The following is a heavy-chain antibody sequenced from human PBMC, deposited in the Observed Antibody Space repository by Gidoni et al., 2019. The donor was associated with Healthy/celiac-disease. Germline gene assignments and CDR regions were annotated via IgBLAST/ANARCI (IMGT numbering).Heavy chain of an antibody. D-gene: IGHD3-22*01. CDR1: GFTFSSYA. J-gene: IGHJ4*02. CDR3: AKETHYYDSSHYFDY. V-gene: IGHV3-23*01. CDR2: ISGSGGST. Sequence: EVQLLEFGGGLVQPGGYLRLSCAASGFTFSSYAMCWVRQAPGKGLGGVSAISGSGGSTYYADSVKGRFTISRDNSKNTLYLQMNSLRAEDTAVYYCAKETHYYDSSHYFDYWGQRTLVTVSS.